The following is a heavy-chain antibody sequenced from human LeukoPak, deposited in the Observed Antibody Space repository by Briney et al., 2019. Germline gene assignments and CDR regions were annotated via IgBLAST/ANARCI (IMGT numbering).Heavy chain of an antibody. J-gene: IGHJ4*02. CDR3: ARAPSEYSGSYLHFDY. V-gene: IGHV1-8*01. Sequence: ASVKVSCKASGYTFTSYDINWVRQAAGQGLEWMGWMNPNSGNTGYAQKFQGRVTMTRNTSISTAYMELSSLRSEDTAVYYCARAPSEYSGSYLHFDYWGQGTLVTVS. CDR2: MNPNSGNT. CDR1: GYTFTSYD. D-gene: IGHD1-26*01.